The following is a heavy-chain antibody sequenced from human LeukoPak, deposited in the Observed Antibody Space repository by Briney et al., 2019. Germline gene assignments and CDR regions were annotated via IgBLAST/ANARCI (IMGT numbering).Heavy chain of an antibody. J-gene: IGHJ4*02. CDR3: ARDHDYGDPIQLDY. CDR2: ISAYNGNT. V-gene: IGHV1-18*01. D-gene: IGHD4-17*01. Sequence: ASVNVSCKASGYTFTSFGISWVRQAPGQGLEWMGWISAYNGNTNYAQKLQGRVTMTTDTSTSTAYMELRSLRSDDTAVYYCARDHDYGDPIQLDYWGQGTLVTVSS. CDR1: GYTFTSFG.